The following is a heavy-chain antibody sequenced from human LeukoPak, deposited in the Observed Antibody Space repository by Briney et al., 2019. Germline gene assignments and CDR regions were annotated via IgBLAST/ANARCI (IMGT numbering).Heavy chain of an antibody. CDR2: IKQDGSEK. J-gene: IGHJ3*02. Sequence: GGSLRLSCAASGFTFSNYWMSWVRQAPGKGLEWVANIKQDGSEKYYVDSVKGRFTISRDNAKNSLYLQMNSLRAEDTAVYYCARMTYYYDSSGYRDAFDIWGQGTMVTVSS. CDR3: ARMTYYYDSSGYRDAFDI. CDR1: GFTFSNYW. V-gene: IGHV3-7*01. D-gene: IGHD3-22*01.